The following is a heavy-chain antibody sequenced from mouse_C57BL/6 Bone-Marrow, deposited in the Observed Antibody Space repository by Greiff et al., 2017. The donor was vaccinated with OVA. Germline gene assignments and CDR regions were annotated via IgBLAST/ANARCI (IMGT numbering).Heavy chain of an antibody. CDR2: ISSGGSYT. D-gene: IGHD2-4*01. J-gene: IGHJ3*01. V-gene: IGHV5-6*01. CDR3: ARQDYDVSWFAY. CDR1: GFTFSSYG. Sequence: EVKLVESGGDLVKPGGSLKLSCAASGFTFSSYGMSWVRQTPDKRLEWVATISSGGSYTYYPDSVKGRFTISRDNAKNTLYLQMRSLKSEDTAMYYGARQDYDVSWFAYWGQGTLVTVSA.